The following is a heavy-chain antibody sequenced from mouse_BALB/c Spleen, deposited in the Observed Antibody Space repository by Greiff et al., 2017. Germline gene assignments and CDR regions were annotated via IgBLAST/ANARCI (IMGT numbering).Heavy chain of an antibody. CDR2: ISSGGGNT. V-gene: IGHV5-9*03. CDR3: ARYHYFDD. J-gene: IGHJ2*01. Sequence: EVMLVESGGGLVKPGGSLKLSCAASGFTFSSYTMSWVRQTPEKRLEWVATISSGGGNTYYPDSVKGRFTISRDNAKNNLYLQMSSLRSEDTALYYCARYHYFDDWGQGTTLTVSS. CDR1: GFTFSSYT.